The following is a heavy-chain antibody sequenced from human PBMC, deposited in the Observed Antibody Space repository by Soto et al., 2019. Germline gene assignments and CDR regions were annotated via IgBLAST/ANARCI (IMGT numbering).Heavy chain of an antibody. CDR2: IYPADSDT. D-gene: IGHD3-10*01. CDR1: VYTFTSYW. Sequence: GESLKISCKGSVYTFTSYWIGWVRQMPGKGLEWMGIIYPADSDTRYSPSFQGQVTISADKSISTAYLQWGSLKASDTAMFYCARAYGKYFDNWGQGTLVTVSS. J-gene: IGHJ4*02. V-gene: IGHV5-51*01. CDR3: ARAYGKYFDN.